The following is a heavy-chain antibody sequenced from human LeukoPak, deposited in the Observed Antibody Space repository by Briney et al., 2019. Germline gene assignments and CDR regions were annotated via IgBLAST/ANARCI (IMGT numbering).Heavy chain of an antibody. CDR3: ARGTGTIPLHNGGWYGGDAAHFD. D-gene: IGHD6-19*01. CDR1: GFTFSSYS. V-gene: IGHV3-48*04. J-gene: IGHJ4*01. Sequence: PGGSLRLSCAASGFTFSSYSMNWVRQAPGKGLEWVSYISSSSSTIYYADSVKGRFTISRDNAKNSLYLQMNSLRAEDTAVYYCARGTGTIPLHNGGWYGGDAAHFD. CDR2: ISSSSSTI.